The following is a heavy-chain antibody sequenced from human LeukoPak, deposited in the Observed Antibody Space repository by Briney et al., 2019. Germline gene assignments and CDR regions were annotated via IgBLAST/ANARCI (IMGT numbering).Heavy chain of an antibody. J-gene: IGHJ4*02. D-gene: IGHD7-27*01. Sequence: GGSLRLSCAASGFTFSTYGMQWVRQAPGKGLEWVAVIVGDGSKAHCADSVRGRFTVSRNNSKNTLYLQMNSLRAEDTAVYYCARDSITGDNSLDFWGRGTLVTVSS. CDR3: ARDSITGDNSLDF. CDR2: IVGDGSKA. V-gene: IGHV3-33*05. CDR1: GFTFSTYG.